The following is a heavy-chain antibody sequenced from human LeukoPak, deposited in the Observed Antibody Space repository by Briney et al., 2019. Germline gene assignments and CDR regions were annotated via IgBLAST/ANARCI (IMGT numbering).Heavy chain of an antibody. D-gene: IGHD6-19*01. Sequence: GGSLTLSCAASGFTFSAHSMTWVRQAPGKGLEWVSGSSASGDATYYADSVKGRFTISRDNSKNTLYLQMNSLRAEDTAVYFCGVLNTGWRFQHWGQGTLVTVSS. CDR2: SSASGDAT. CDR3: GVLNTGWRFQH. J-gene: IGHJ1*01. V-gene: IGHV3-23*01. CDR1: GFTFSAHS.